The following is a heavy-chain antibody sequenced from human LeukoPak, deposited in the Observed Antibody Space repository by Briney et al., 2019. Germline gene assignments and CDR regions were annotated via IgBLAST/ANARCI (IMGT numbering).Heavy chain of an antibody. CDR2: IYYNGST. Sequence: SEILSFTCTVSGGYISSYYWRWIRQHPGKGLEWIGYIYYNGSTNYNPSLKSRVTISVDTSKNQFSLKLSSVTAADTAVYYCARVTSRGYSGYDPYYYYYGMDVWGQGTTVTLSS. CDR3: ARVTSRGYSGYDPYYYYYGMDV. D-gene: IGHD5-12*01. J-gene: IGHJ6*02. V-gene: IGHV4-59*01. CDR1: GGYISSYY.